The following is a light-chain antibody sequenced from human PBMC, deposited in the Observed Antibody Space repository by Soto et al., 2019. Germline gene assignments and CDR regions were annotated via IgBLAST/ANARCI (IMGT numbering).Light chain of an antibody. CDR1: QSVSSY. CDR2: DAS. CDR3: QQRSNWPPYT. J-gene: IGKJ2*01. V-gene: IGKV3-11*01. Sequence: EIVLTQSPATVSLSPGERATLSCRASQSVSSYLAWYQQKPGQAPRLLIYDASNRATGIPARFSGSGSRTDFTLTISSLEPEDVAVYYCQQRSNWPPYTFGQGTKLEIK.